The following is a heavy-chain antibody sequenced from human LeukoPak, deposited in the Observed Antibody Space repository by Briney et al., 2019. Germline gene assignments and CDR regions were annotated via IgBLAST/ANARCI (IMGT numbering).Heavy chain of an antibody. V-gene: IGHV4-34*01. J-gene: IGHJ5*02. CDR2: INHSGST. D-gene: IGHD3-16*02. CDR3: AVSPLVSDYVWGSYRSDNWFDP. Sequence: SETLSLTCAVYGGSFSGYYWSWIRQPPGKGLEWIGEINHSGSTNYNPSLKSRVTISVDTSKNQFSLKLSSVTAADTALYYCAVSPLVSDYVWGSYRSDNWFDPWGQGTLVTVSP. CDR1: GGSFSGYY.